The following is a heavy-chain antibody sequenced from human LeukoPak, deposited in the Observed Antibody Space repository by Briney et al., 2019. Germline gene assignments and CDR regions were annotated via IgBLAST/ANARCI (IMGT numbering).Heavy chain of an antibody. CDR3: ARQSTAMVKKPAFDI. V-gene: IGHV1-8*01. J-gene: IGHJ3*02. D-gene: IGHD5-18*01. CDR1: GYTFTSYD. CDR2: MNPNSGNT. Sequence: ASVKVSCKASGYTFTSYDINWVRQATGQGLEWMGWMNPNSGNTGYAQKFQGRVTMTRNTSISTAYMGLSSLRSEDTAVYYCARQSTAMVKKPAFDIWGQGTMVTVSS.